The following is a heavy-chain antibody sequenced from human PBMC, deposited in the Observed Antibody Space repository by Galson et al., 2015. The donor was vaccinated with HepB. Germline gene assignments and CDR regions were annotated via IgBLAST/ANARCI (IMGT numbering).Heavy chain of an antibody. CDR2: ISSSGSTI. J-gene: IGHJ4*02. Sequence: SLRLSCAASGFTLSDYYMGWIRQAPGKGLEWVSYISSSGSTISDADSVKGRFTISRDSAENSLYLQMDSLRADDTAVYYCARVLFVVVPATISYYFDFWGQGTLVTVSS. D-gene: IGHD2-2*01. V-gene: IGHV3-11*01. CDR1: GFTLSDYY. CDR3: ARVLFVVVPATISYYFDF.